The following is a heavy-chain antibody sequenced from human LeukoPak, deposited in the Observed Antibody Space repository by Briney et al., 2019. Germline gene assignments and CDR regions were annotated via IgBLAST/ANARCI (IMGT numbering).Heavy chain of an antibody. CDR2: ISHDGTVQ. V-gene: IGHV3-30*18. J-gene: IGHJ4*02. CDR3: AKEGTAMASSYFDY. Sequence: PGGSLRLSCAASGFTFSSCGMQWVRQAPGKGLEWVAVISHDGTVQHYADSVKGRFTISRDNSDNTLYLQMNSLRDEDTAMYYCAKEGTAMASSYFDYWGQGTLITVSS. CDR1: GFTFSSCG. D-gene: IGHD5-18*01.